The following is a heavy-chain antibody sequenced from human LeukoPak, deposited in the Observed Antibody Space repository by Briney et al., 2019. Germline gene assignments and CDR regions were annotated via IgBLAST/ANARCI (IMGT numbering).Heavy chain of an antibody. Sequence: NPGGSLRLSCTASGFTFGDYAMSWFRKAPGKGLEWVGFIRRKGYGGATEYAASVKGRFTISRDNSKNSLYLQMNSLRTEDTALYYCAKDREHTGYDSWGQGTLVTVSS. CDR2: IRRKGYGGAT. D-gene: IGHD5-12*01. CDR3: AKDREHTGYDS. J-gene: IGHJ5*02. V-gene: IGHV3-49*05. CDR1: GFTFGDYA.